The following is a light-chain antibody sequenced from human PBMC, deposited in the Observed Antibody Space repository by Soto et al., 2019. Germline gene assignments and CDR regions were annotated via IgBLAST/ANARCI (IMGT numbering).Light chain of an antibody. Sequence: QSVLTQPPSVSGAPGQRVTISCTGSSSNIGAGYDVHWYQQLPGTAPKLLIYGNSNRPSGVPDRFSGSKSRTSASLAITGLQAEDEADYYCQSYDGSLSGYVFGTGTKLTVL. CDR1: SSNIGAGYD. J-gene: IGLJ1*01. CDR2: GNS. CDR3: QSYDGSLSGYV. V-gene: IGLV1-40*01.